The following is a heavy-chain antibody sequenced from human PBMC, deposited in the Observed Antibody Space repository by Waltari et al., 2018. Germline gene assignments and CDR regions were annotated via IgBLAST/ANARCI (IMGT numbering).Heavy chain of an antibody. Sequence: QVQLVEAGGGVVQPGRSLRLSCAACGFTFSNYAMPWVRQAPGKGLEWVAITSYDGSNNYYADSVKGRFTISRDNSKNTLYLQMNSLRAEDTAVYYCARDYVGVTGTTFRVFDVWGQGTLVTVSS. V-gene: IGHV3-30-3*01. CDR1: GFTFSNYA. CDR3: ARDYVGVTGTTFRVFDV. J-gene: IGHJ3*01. CDR2: TSYDGSNN. D-gene: IGHD1-20*01.